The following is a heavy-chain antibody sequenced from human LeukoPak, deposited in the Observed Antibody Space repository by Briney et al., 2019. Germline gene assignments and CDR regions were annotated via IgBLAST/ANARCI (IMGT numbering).Heavy chain of an antibody. J-gene: IGHJ4*02. Sequence: SQTLSLTCAISGDSVSRDTAAWNWIRQSPSRGLEWLGRTCYRSKWLNDYALSVKSRIIVNPDTSENQFSLQLMSVTPDDTAVYYCARGPPFDYWGQGILVTVSS. CDR1: GDSVSRDTAA. CDR3: ARGPPFDY. CDR2: TCYRSKWLN. V-gene: IGHV6-1*01.